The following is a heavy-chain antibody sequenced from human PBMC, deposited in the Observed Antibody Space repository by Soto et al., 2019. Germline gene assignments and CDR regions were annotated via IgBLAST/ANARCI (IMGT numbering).Heavy chain of an antibody. J-gene: IGHJ4*02. V-gene: IGHV3-30*18. CDR1: GFTFSSYG. CDR3: AKVASLLGSRPFGY. Sequence: QVQLVESGGGVVQPGRSLRLSCAASGFTFSSYGMHWVRQAPGKGLEWVAVISYDGSNKYYADSVKGRFTISRDNSKNTLYLQMNSLRAEDTAVFCCAKVASLLGSRPFGYWGQGTLVTVSS. CDR2: ISYDGSNK. D-gene: IGHD3-16*01.